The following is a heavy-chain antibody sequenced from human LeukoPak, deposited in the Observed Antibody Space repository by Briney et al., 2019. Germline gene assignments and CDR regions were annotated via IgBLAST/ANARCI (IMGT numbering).Heavy chain of an antibody. CDR2: INTNRANT. V-gene: IGHV3-64*05. D-gene: IGHD6-6*01. CDR1: GFTFKSYA. J-gene: IGHJ4*02. Sequence: PGGSLSLSCTASGFTFKSYAMHWVRQAPGQGPEYMSTINTNRANTYYADSIKGRFTISRDNSRNTVYVEMNSLTPDDTAVYYCVKGLDYSSSQMDSWGQGTLVTVSS. CDR3: VKGLDYSSSQMDS.